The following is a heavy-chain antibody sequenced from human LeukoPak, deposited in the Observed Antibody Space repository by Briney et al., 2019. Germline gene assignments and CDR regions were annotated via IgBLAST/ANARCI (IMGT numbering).Heavy chain of an antibody. V-gene: IGHV3-23*01. CDR3: AKHLWRDLLWFGEGYYFGY. Sequence: PGRSLRLSCAASGFPFTNYAMSWVRQAPGKGLECVSVISGDGGTTFYADSVKGRFTISRDNSKNTLYLQMNSLRAEDTAVYYCAKHLWRDLLWFGEGYYFGYWGQGTLVTVSS. CDR2: ISGDGGTT. CDR1: GFPFTNYA. J-gene: IGHJ4*02. D-gene: IGHD3-10*01.